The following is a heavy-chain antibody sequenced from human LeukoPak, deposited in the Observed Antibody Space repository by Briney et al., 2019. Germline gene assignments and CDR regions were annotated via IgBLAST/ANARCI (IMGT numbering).Heavy chain of an antibody. CDR1: GFTFSSHS. V-gene: IGHV3-21*04. CDR3: ARVMYHDSGSYYQYFHH. D-gene: IGHD3-10*01. Sequence: GGSLRLSCADSGFTFSSHSMNWVRQAPGKGLEWVSSISSSSSYIYYADSVKGRFTISRDNAKNSLYLQMNSLRAEDTALYYCARVMYHDSGSYYQYFHHWGQGTPVTVSS. J-gene: IGHJ4*02. CDR2: ISSSSSYI.